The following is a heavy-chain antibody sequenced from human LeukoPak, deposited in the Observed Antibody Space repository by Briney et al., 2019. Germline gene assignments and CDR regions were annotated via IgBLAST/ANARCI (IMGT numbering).Heavy chain of an antibody. CDR3: ARGYRIVDTFLYFFDY. V-gene: IGHV6-1*01. CDR1: GDSVSDNNSA. CDR2: TYYRSNWFN. J-gene: IGHJ4*02. D-gene: IGHD1-26*01. Sequence: SQTLSLTCAISGDSVSDNNSAWNWIRQSPSRGLEWLGRTYYRSNWFNDYPLAVKSRITINSDTSKNQFSLHLNSVTPDDTAVYYCARGYRIVDTFLYFFDYWGQGTLVTVSS.